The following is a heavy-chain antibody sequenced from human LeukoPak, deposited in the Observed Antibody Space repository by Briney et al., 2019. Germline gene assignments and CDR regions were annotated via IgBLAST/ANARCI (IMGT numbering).Heavy chain of an antibody. D-gene: IGHD3-3*01. J-gene: IGHJ4*02. CDR3: ARHRSPYYDFWSGYYGYY. CDR2: IYPGDSDT. CDR1: GYSFTSYW. Sequence: GESLKISCKGSGYSFTSYWIGWVRQMPGKGLEWMGVIYPGDSDTRYSPSFQGQVTISADKSISTAYLKWSSLKASDTAMYYCARHRSPYYDFWSGYYGYYWGQGTLVTVSS. V-gene: IGHV5-51*01.